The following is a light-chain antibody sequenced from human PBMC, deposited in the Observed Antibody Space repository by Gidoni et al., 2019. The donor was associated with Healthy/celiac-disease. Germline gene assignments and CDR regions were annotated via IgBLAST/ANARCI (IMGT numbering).Light chain of an antibody. V-gene: IGKV1-39*01. CDR2: AAS. Sequence: DLQMTQSPSSLSASVGDRVTITGRASQSLSSYLNWYQQKPGKAPKLLIYAASSLQSGVPSRFSGSGSGTDFTLTISSLQPEDFATYYCQQSYSTPPGYTCGQGTKLEIK. CDR1: QSLSSY. CDR3: QQSYSTPPGYT. J-gene: IGKJ2*01.